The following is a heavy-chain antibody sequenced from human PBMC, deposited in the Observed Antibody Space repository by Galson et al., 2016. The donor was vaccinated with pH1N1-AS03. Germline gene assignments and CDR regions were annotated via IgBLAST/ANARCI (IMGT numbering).Heavy chain of an antibody. CDR2: LTTSTGDP. V-gene: IGHV7-4-1*01. J-gene: IGHJ4*02. CDR3: ARGHMSLSGFWDS. CDR1: GYTFTSHR. Sequence: SVKVSCKASGYTFTSHRIIWVRQAPGQGLECMGWLTTSTGDPTYAQGFTGRFAFSSDTSVSTAYLQIDSLKADDTAVYYCARGHMSLSGFWDSWGQGTLVTVSS. D-gene: IGHD3-9*01.